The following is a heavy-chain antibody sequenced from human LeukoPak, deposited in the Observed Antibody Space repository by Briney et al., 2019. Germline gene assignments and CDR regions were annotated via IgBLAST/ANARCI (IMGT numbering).Heavy chain of an antibody. J-gene: IGHJ4*02. CDR3: AKHLGGNYFDRPFDY. CDR2: ISSGGNT. D-gene: IGHD3-22*01. V-gene: IGHV3-23*01. Sequence: GGSLRLSCAASGFSFSDNAMTWVREAPGKGLEWVAVISSGGNTKYADSERGRFSISRDNSKNTLYLQMNSLRAEDTAVYYCAKHLGGNYFDRPFDYWGQGTLVTVSS. CDR1: GFSFSDNA.